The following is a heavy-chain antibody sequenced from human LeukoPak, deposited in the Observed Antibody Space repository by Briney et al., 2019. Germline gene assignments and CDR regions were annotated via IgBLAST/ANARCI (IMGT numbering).Heavy chain of an antibody. CDR2: IYDSGST. CDR3: AREVRSWDWFDP. V-gene: IGHV4-59*01. D-gene: IGHD1-26*01. J-gene: IGHJ5*02. CDR1: GGSISSYY. Sequence: SETLSLTCTVSGGSISSYYWSWSREPPGKGLGGSGHIYDSGSTNYNPSLKSRVTISVDTSKNQFSLKLSSVTAADTAVYYCAREVRSWDWFDPWGQGTLVTVSS.